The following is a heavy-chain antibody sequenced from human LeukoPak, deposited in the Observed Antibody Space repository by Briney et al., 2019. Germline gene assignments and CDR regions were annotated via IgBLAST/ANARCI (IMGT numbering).Heavy chain of an antibody. D-gene: IGHD4-23*01. Sequence: SETLSLTCTVFGGSISSYYWSWIRQPPGKGLEWIGYIYYSGSTNYNPSLKSRVTVSVDTSKNQFSLKLTSVTASDTAIYYCASSYGGNSVDYWGQGTLVTVSS. CDR3: ASSYGGNSVDY. V-gene: IGHV4-59*08. CDR1: GGSISSYY. J-gene: IGHJ4*02. CDR2: IYYSGST.